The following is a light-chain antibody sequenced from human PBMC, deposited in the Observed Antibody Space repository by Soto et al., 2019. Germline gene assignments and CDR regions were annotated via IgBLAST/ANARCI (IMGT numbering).Light chain of an antibody. CDR3: QQRSNWPPLT. V-gene: IGKV3-11*01. CDR1: QSVSSY. CDR2: DAS. J-gene: IGKJ4*01. Sequence: VLTQSPATLSLSPGERATLSCRASQSVSSYLAWYQQKPGQAPRLLIYDASNRATGIPARFSGSGFGTYFTLTIGSLEPEDFAVYYCQQRSNWPPLTFGGGTKVEIK.